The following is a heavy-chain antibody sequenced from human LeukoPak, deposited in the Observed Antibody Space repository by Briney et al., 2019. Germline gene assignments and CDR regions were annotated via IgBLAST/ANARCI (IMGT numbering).Heavy chain of an antibody. Sequence: GRSLRLSCAASGFTFSSYGMHWVRQAPGKGLEWVAVIWYDGSNKYYADSVKGRFTISRDNSKNTLYLQMNSLRAEDTAVYYCARDSPSSGYSHWGQGTLVTVSS. CDR3: ARDSPSSGYSH. CDR2: IWYDGSNK. J-gene: IGHJ4*02. CDR1: GFTFSSYG. D-gene: IGHD3-22*01. V-gene: IGHV3-33*01.